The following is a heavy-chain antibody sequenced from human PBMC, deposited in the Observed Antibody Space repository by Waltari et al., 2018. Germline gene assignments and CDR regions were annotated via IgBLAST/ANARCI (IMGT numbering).Heavy chain of an antibody. J-gene: IGHJ6*03. V-gene: IGHV4-4*07. CDR2: IYTSGST. CDR1: GGSISSYY. Sequence: QVQLQESGPGLVKPSETLSLTCTVSGGSISSYYWSWIRQPAVKGLEWIGRIYTSGSTNYTPSLKRRVTMSVDTSKNQFSLKLSSVTAADTAVYYCARIPHSYGYGGYYYYMDVWGKGTTVTVSS. CDR3: ARIPHSYGYGGYYYYMDV. D-gene: IGHD5-18*01.